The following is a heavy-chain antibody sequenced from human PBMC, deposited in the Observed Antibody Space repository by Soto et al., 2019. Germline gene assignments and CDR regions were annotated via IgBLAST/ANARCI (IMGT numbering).Heavy chain of an antibody. J-gene: IGHJ4*02. D-gene: IGHD6-19*01. CDR3: ARDSPGYSSGWYFDY. CDR2: IWYDGSNK. V-gene: IGHV3-33*01. Sequence: GGSLRLSCAASGFTFSSYGMHWVRQAPGKGLEWVAVIWYDGSNKYYADSVKGRFTISRDNSKNTLYLQMNSLRAEDTAVFYCARDSPGYSSGWYFDYWGQGTLVTVSS. CDR1: GFTFSSYG.